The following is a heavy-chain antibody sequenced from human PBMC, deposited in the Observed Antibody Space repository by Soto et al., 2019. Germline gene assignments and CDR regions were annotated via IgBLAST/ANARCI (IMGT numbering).Heavy chain of an antibody. CDR3: AKGGYSSSWYDPFDY. Sequence: PGGSLRLSCAASGFTFDDYTMHWVRQAPGKGLEWVTLISWDGGNTYYADSVKGRFTISRDNSKNSLYLQMNSLRTEDTALYYCAKGGYSSSWYDPFDYWGQGTLVTVSS. CDR2: ISWDGGNT. D-gene: IGHD6-13*01. CDR1: GFTFDDYT. J-gene: IGHJ4*02. V-gene: IGHV3-43*01.